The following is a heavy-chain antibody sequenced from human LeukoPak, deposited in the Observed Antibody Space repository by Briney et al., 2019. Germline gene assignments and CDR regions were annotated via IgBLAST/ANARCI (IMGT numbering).Heavy chain of an antibody. D-gene: IGHD3-9*01. CDR1: GFTFDDYA. J-gene: IGHJ4*02. CDR3: AKDVASLRYFDWLLYSGSFDY. Sequence: GGSLRLSCAASGFTFDDYAMHWVRQAPGKGLEWVSGISWNSGAIGYADSVKGRFTISRDNSKNTLYLQMNSLRAEDTAVYYCAKDVASLRYFDWLLYSGSFDYWGQGTLVTVSS. V-gene: IGHV3-9*01. CDR2: ISWNSGAI.